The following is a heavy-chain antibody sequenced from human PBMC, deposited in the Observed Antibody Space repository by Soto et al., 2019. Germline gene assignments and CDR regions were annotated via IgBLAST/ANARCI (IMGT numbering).Heavy chain of an antibody. CDR2: MNPNSGNT. J-gene: IGHJ4*02. V-gene: IGHV1-8*01. D-gene: IGHD2-2*01. CDR1: GYTFTSYD. CDR3: ARGPISYCSSTSCPPAPYYFDY. Sequence: ASVKVSCKASGYTFTSYDINWVRQATGQGLEWMGWMNPNSGNTGYAQKFQGRVTMTRNTSISTAYMELSSLRSEDTAVYYCARGPISYCSSTSCPPAPYYFDYWGQGTLVTVSS.